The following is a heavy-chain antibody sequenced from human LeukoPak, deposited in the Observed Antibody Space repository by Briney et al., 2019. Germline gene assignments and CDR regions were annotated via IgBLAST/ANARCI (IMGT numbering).Heavy chain of an antibody. J-gene: IGHJ4*02. CDR1: GGSFSGYY. CDR2: INHSGST. CDR3: ASTNWNYAR. D-gene: IGHD1-7*01. V-gene: IGHV4-34*01. Sequence: SETLSLTCAVYGGSFSGYYWSWIRQPPGKGLEWIGEINHSGSTNYNPSLKSRVTISVDTSKNQFSLKLSSVTAADTAVYYCASTNWNYARWGQGTLVTVSS.